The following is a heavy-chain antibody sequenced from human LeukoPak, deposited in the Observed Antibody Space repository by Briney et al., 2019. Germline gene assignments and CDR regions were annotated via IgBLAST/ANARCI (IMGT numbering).Heavy chain of an antibody. CDR2: IKQDGSEK. J-gene: IGHJ4*02. Sequence: GRSLRLSCTASGFTFGDYAMSWVRQAPGKGLEWVANIKQDGSEKHYVDSVKGRFTISRDNAKNSLYLQMDSLRAEDTAVYYCARDRGSSGWYEFDYWGQGTLVTVSS. CDR3: ARDRGSSGWYEFDY. CDR1: GFTFGDYA. V-gene: IGHV3-7*01. D-gene: IGHD6-19*01.